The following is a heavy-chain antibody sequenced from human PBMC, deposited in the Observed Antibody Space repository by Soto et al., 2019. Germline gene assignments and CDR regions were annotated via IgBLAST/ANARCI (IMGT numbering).Heavy chain of an antibody. CDR2: ISGVFGSA. Sequence: PGGSLRLSCAASGFTFSSYAMIWVRQAPVNGLEFVSAISGVFGSAYYADSVKGRFTISGYNSKNTLYLRMRSLRADDTAVYYCAKGRSGYNDAFDIWGQGTMVTVSS. J-gene: IGHJ3*02. V-gene: IGHV3-23*01. CDR1: GFTFSSYA. CDR3: AKGRSGYNDAFDI. D-gene: IGHD3-3*01.